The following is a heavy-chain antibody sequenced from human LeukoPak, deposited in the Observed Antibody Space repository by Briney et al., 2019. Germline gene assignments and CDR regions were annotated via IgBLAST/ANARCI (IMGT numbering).Heavy chain of an antibody. CDR1: GFTVSSNY. CDR2: ISGSGGST. D-gene: IGHD3-3*01. Sequence: PGGSLRLSCAASGFTVSSNYMSWVRQAPGKGLEWISAISGSGGSTYYADSVKGRFTISRDNSKNTLYLQMNSLRAEDTALYYCAKDAKRNYDFWDRFDYWGQGTLVTVSS. J-gene: IGHJ4*02. CDR3: AKDAKRNYDFWDRFDY. V-gene: IGHV3-23*01.